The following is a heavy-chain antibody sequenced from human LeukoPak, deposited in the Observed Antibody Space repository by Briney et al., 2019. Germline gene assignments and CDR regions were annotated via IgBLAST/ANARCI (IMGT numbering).Heavy chain of an antibody. Sequence: ASVKVSCKAPGYTFTSYDINWVRQATGQGLEWMGWMNPNSGNTGYAQKFQGRVTMTRNTSISTAYMELSSLRSEDTAVYYCASTTTVTTNAFDIWGQGTMVTVSS. D-gene: IGHD4-17*01. J-gene: IGHJ3*02. CDR1: GYTFTSYD. V-gene: IGHV1-8*01. CDR3: ASTTTVTTNAFDI. CDR2: MNPNSGNT.